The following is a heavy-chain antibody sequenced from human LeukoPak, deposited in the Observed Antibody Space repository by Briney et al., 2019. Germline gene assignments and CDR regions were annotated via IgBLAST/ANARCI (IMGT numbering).Heavy chain of an antibody. D-gene: IGHD3-22*01. J-gene: IGHJ4*02. CDR2: INPNSGGT. CDR1: GYTFSDYY. V-gene: IGHV1-2*02. Sequence: ASVTVSCKTSGYTFSDYYMHWVRQAPGQGLEWMGWINPNSGGTNYAQKFQGRVTMTRDTSISTAYMELRRLRSDDTAVYYCARVPLGVYYYDSSGYYHFDYWGQGALVTVSS. CDR3: ARVPLGVYYYDSSGYYHFDY.